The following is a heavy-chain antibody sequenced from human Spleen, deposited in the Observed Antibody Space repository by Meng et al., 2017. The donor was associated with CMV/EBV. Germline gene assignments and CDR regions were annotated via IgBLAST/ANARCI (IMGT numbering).Heavy chain of an antibody. CDR1: GGSISSSSYY. Sequence: SETLSLTCTVSGGSISSSSYYWGWIRQPPGKGLEWIGSIYYSGSTYYNPSLKSRVTISVDTSKNQFSLKLSSVTAADTAVYYCARIPTDYYYGMDVWGQGTKVTVSS. D-gene: IGHD2-2*02. CDR3: ARIPTDYYYGMDV. V-gene: IGHV4-39*07. J-gene: IGHJ6*02. CDR2: IYYSGST.